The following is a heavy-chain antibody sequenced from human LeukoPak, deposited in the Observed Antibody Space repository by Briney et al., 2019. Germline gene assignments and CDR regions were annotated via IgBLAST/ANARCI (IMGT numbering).Heavy chain of an antibody. D-gene: IGHD1-26*01. V-gene: IGHV4-34*01. CDR2: INHSGNT. J-gene: IGHJ4*02. CDR1: GGSFSGYY. Sequence: KSAETLTLTCAAYGGSFSGYYWSWIRQPPGKGLEWIGEINHSGNTNYNPSPKSRVTISVDTYKNEYSLKLSSETAADTAVYYCARAVSGRKIDYWGQGTLVTVSS. CDR3: ARAVSGRKIDY.